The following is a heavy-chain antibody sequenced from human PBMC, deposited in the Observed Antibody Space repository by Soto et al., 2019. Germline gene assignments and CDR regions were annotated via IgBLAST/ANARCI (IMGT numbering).Heavy chain of an antibody. CDR1: GYTFTNFG. CDR2: ISAFNGHT. CDR3: AREPPRATAGLNYFDP. Sequence: QVQLVQSGTEVKKSGASVKVSCKTSGYTFTNFGISWVRQAPGQGLEWMGWISAFNGHTHHAQKFQGRVTLTTDTSTTTAFLELRSLRSDDTAVYYCAREPPRATAGLNYFDPWGQGTLVSVSS. J-gene: IGHJ5*02. V-gene: IGHV1-18*01. D-gene: IGHD6-13*01.